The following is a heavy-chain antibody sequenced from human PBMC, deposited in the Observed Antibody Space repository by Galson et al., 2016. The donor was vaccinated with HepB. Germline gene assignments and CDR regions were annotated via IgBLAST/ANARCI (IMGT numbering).Heavy chain of an antibody. D-gene: IGHD1-14*01. CDR2: IFYSGKT. CDR1: GVSISSTRYY. V-gene: IGHV4-39*01. CDR3: AKVNRVLADY. Sequence: TLSLTCSVSGVSISSTRYYWGWIRQTPGKGLEWLGSIFYSGKTYYNPSLKSRITISVDTSRNQFSLKLSSVTAADTAIYYCAKVNRVLADYWGQGTLVTVSS. J-gene: IGHJ4*02.